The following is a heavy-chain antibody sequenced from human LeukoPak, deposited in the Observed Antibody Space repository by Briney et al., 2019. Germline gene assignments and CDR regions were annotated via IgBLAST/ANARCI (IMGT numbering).Heavy chain of an antibody. J-gene: IGHJ4*02. CDR3: AKSLIGSGYGWAPFDY. Sequence: GGSLRLSCAASGFTFTSYAMSWVRQAPGKGLEWVSAISGSGGDTYYADSVKGRFTISRDNSKNTLYLQMNSLRAEDTAVHYCAKSLIGSGYGWAPFDYWGQGTLVTVSS. CDR2: ISGSGGDT. D-gene: IGHD5-12*01. CDR1: GFTFTSYA. V-gene: IGHV3-23*01.